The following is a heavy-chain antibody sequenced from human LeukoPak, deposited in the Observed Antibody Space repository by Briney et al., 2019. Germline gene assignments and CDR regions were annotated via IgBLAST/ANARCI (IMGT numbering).Heavy chain of an antibody. J-gene: IGHJ4*02. Sequence: SETLSLTCAVYGGSFSGYCWSWIRQPPGKGLEWIGEINHSGSTNYNPSLKSRVTISVDTSKNQFSLKLSSVTAADTAVYYCARGGGRYCSGGSCYPSYYYDSSGSYYFDYWGQGTLVTVSS. D-gene: IGHD2-15*01. CDR2: INHSGST. CDR3: ARGGGRYCSGGSCYPSYYYDSSGSYYFDY. V-gene: IGHV4-34*01. CDR1: GGSFSGYC.